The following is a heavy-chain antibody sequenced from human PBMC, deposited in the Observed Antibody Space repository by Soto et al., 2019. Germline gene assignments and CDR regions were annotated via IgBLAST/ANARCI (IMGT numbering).Heavy chain of an antibody. D-gene: IGHD1-7*01. CDR2: ISPNSGGT. CDR3: GRGRSGELVVFY. V-gene: IGHV1-2*02. CDR1: GYTFTGYY. Sequence: QVQLVQSGAEVKKSGASVKVSCKASGYTFTGYYIHWVRQAPGQGFEWMGEISPNSGGTKYAQKFQGRVTMTRDTPISTVYMELSNLSPDDTAVYYCGRGRSGELVVFYWGQGTLVTVYS. J-gene: IGHJ4*02.